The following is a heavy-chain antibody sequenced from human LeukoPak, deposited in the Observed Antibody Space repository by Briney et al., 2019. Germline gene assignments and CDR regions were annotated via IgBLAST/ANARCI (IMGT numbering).Heavy chain of an antibody. V-gene: IGHV3-7*01. D-gene: IGHD1-1*01. Sequence: GGSLRLSCAASGFTFSSYWMSWVRQAPVNGLEWVANIKQDESEKYYVDSLKGRFTISRDNAKNSLYLQMNSLRAGETAVYYCARDKIEGPTKLDYWGQGTLVTVSS. CDR3: ARDKIEGPTKLDY. CDR2: IKQDESEK. CDR1: GFTFSSYW. J-gene: IGHJ4*02.